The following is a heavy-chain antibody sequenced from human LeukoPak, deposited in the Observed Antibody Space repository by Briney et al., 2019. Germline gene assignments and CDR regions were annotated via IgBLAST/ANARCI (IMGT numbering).Heavy chain of an antibody. Sequence: GASVKVSCKASGGTFSSYAISWVRQAPGQGLEWMGGIIPIFGTANYAQKFQGRVTITADESTSTAYMELSSLRSEDTAVYYCARPSQVVAAIKGAFDIWGQGTMVTVSS. V-gene: IGHV1-69*13. J-gene: IGHJ3*02. CDR2: IIPIFGTA. D-gene: IGHD2-15*01. CDR1: GGTFSSYA. CDR3: ARPSQVVAAIKGAFDI.